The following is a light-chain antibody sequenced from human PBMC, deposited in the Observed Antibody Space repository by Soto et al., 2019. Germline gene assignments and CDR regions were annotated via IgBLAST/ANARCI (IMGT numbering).Light chain of an antibody. V-gene: IGKV3-15*01. CDR1: QNLSRN. CDR2: GAS. Sequence: EMVMTQSPATLSVSPGERATLSCRASQNLSRNLAWYQQQPGQAPRLLIYGASTRATGIPARFSGSGSGTDFTLTISSLQSEDFAVYYGQQYDNWPHTFGQGTKLEIK. J-gene: IGKJ2*01. CDR3: QQYDNWPHT.